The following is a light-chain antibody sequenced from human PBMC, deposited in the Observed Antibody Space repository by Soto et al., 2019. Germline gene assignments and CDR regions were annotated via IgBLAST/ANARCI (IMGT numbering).Light chain of an antibody. CDR2: GAS. Sequence: EIVMTQSPATLSVSPGERATLSCRASQSVSSDLAWYQQKPGQAPRLLIYGASTRATGIPARFTGSGSGTEFTLTISSLQSEDVADYYCQQYFSAPLTFGPGTKVDIK. CDR3: QQYFSAPLT. CDR1: QSVSSD. J-gene: IGKJ3*01. V-gene: IGKV3-15*01.